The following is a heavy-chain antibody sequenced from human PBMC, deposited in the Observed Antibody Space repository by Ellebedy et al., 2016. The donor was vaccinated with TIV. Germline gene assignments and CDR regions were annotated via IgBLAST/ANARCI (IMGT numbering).Heavy chain of an antibody. CDR2: IYTGGTT. CDR1: GFSVTNYY. Sequence: GGSLRLSCAASGFSVTNYYMTWVRQAPGKGLDWVSVIYTGGTTYYADSVKGRFTISRDTSRNTVSLQMNSLRAEDTAVYYCARVDYWGQGSLVTVSS. CDR3: ARVDY. J-gene: IGHJ4*02. V-gene: IGHV3-53*01.